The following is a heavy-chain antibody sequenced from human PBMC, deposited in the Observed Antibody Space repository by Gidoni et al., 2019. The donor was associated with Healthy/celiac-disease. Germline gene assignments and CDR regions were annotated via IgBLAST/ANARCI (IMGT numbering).Heavy chain of an antibody. CDR2: IKWNGGST. D-gene: IGHD3-10*01. V-gene: IGHV3-20*04. J-gene: IGHJ6*03. Sequence: EVQLVESGGGVVRPGGSLRLSCAASGFTFDDYGMGWVRQAPGKGLEWVSGIKWNGGSTGYADSVKGRFTISRDNDKNSLYLQMNSLRAEDTALYYCAREIYYGSGTYYYYMDVWGKGTTVTVSS. CDR3: AREIYYGSGTYYYYMDV. CDR1: GFTFDDYG.